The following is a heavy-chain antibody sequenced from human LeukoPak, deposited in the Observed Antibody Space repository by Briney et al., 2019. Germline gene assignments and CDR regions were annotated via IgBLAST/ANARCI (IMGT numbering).Heavy chain of an antibody. CDR2: INPNSGGT. D-gene: IGHD3-3*01. Sequence: GASVKVSCKASGYTFTSYGISWVRQAPGQGLEWMGWINPNSGGTNYAQKFQGRVTMTRDTSISTAYMELSRLRSDDTAVYYCARVGRDYDFWSGYYSYWGQGTLVTVSS. CDR3: ARVGRDYDFWSGYYSY. J-gene: IGHJ4*02. CDR1: GYTFTSYG. V-gene: IGHV1-2*02.